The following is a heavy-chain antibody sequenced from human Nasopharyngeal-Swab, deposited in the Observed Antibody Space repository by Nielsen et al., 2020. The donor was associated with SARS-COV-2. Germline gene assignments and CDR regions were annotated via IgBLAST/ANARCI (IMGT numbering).Heavy chain of an antibody. CDR3: ARDCSGGSCRYGMDV. D-gene: IGHD2-15*01. Sequence: GESLKISCAASGFSLSRHGMNWVRQAPGKGLEWVSSVGGSDDSTFYADSVTGRFTISRDRSKNTLYLQMNSLRAEDTAVYYCARDCSGGSCRYGMDVWGQGTTVTVSS. CDR1: GFSLSRHG. V-gene: IGHV3-23*01. CDR2: VGGSDDST. J-gene: IGHJ6*02.